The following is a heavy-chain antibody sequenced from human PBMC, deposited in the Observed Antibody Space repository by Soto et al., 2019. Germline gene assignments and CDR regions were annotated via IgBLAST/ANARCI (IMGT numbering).Heavy chain of an antibody. V-gene: IGHV3-15*01. CDR1: GFTFSNAW. J-gene: IGHJ5*02. Sequence: GRSLSLSCAASGFTFSNAWMSWVRQAPGKGLEWVGRIKSKTDGGTTDYAAPVKGRFTISRDDSKNTLYLQMNSLRAEDTAVYYCAKAISFDPWGQGTLVTVAS. CDR3: AKAISFDP. D-gene: IGHD3-3*02. CDR2: IKSKTDGGTT.